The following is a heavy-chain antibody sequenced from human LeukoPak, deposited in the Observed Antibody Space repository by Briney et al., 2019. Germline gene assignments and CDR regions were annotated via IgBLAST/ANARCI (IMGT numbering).Heavy chain of an antibody. CDR1: GASISSGSYY. V-gene: IGHV4-61*10. CDR3: ARDGYSGNDGL. Sequence: SETLSLTCTVSGASISSGSYYWNWIRQPAGKGLEWIGYIYHSGSTKYNPSLKSRVTISVDTSKNQFSLKLSSVTAADTAVYYCARDGYSGNDGLWGQGTLVTVSS. J-gene: IGHJ4*02. D-gene: IGHD5-12*01. CDR2: IYHSGST.